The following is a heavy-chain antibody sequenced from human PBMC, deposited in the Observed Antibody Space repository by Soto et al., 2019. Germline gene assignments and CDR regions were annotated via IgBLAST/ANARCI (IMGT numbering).Heavy chain of an antibody. Sequence: EVQLVQSGAEVKKPGESPKISCKGFGYTYPSYWIGWVRQMPGKGLEWMGIIYPEDSDTRYSPSFQGQVTISADKSISTAYLQWSSLKASDTAMYYCARRILLWSVRDAFDIWGQGTMVTVSS. V-gene: IGHV5-51*03. CDR3: ARRILLWSVRDAFDI. J-gene: IGHJ3*02. CDR1: GYTYPSYW. CDR2: IYPEDSDT. D-gene: IGHD3-10*01.